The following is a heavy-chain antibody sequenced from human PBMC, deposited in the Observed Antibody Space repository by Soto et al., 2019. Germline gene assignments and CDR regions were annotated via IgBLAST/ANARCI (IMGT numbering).Heavy chain of an antibody. J-gene: IGHJ4*02. CDR3: ASDLVATPDY. D-gene: IGHD5-12*01. CDR2: IWYDGSNK. V-gene: IGHV3-33*01. CDR1: GFTFSSYG. Sequence: QVQLVESGGGVVQPGRSLRLSCAASGFTFSSYGMHWVRQAPGKGLEWVSVIWYDGSNKYYADSVKGRFTISRDNSKNTLYLQMNSLRDADTAVYYCASDLVATPDYWGQGTLVTVSS.